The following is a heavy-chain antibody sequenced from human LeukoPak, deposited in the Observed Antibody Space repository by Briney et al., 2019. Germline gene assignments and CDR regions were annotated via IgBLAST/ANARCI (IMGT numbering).Heavy chain of an antibody. J-gene: IGHJ4*02. V-gene: IGHV1-2*02. D-gene: IGHD3-22*01. CDR2: INPHGGAT. Sequence: ASVKVSCKASGYTFAGYYMHWVRQAPGQGLEWMGWINPHGGATNYAQKFQGRVTLTRDTSISTAYMELSSPISDDTAVYYCARDHLDYYDSSLDYWGQGTLVTVSS. CDR1: GYTFAGYY. CDR3: ARDHLDYYDSSLDY.